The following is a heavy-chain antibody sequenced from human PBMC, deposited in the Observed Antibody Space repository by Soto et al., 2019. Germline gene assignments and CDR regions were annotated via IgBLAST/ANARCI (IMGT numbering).Heavy chain of an antibody. Sequence: PGGSLRLSCAASGFTFSSYAMHWVRQAPGKGLEWVAVISYDGSNKYYADSVKGRFTISRDNSKNTLYLQMNSLRAEDTAVYYCARDGPPVGDTAMVSYYYYGMDVWGQGTTVTVS. J-gene: IGHJ6*02. CDR1: GFTFSSYA. D-gene: IGHD5-18*01. CDR2: ISYDGSNK. CDR3: ARDGPPVGDTAMVSYYYYGMDV. V-gene: IGHV3-30-3*01.